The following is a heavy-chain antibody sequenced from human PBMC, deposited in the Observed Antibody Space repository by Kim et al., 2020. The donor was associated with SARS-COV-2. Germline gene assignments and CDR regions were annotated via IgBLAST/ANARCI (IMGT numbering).Heavy chain of an antibody. D-gene: IGHD5-18*01. CDR1: GFTFSSYA. CDR3: AKPKGGYSYGLRGYYFDY. V-gene: IGHV3-23*01. J-gene: IGHJ4*02. CDR2: ISGSGGST. Sequence: GGSLRLSCAASGFTFSSYAMSWVRQAPGKGLEWVSAISGSGGSTYYADSVKGRFTISRDNSKNTLYLQMNSLRAEDTAVYYCAKPKGGYSYGLRGYYFDYWGQGTLVTVSS.